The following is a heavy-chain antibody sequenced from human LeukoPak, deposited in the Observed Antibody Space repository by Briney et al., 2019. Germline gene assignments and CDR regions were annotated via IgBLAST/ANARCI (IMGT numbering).Heavy chain of an antibody. Sequence: GGSLRLSCAASGFTFSSYSMNWVRQAPGKGLEWVGFIRSKTYGGTAVHAASVKGRFIISRDDSRSIAYLQMYRLKTEDTAVYYCTRDPVWNVFDIWGQGTRVTVSS. D-gene: IGHD1-14*01. J-gene: IGHJ3*02. V-gene: IGHV3-49*04. CDR1: GFTFSSYS. CDR2: IRSKTYGGTA. CDR3: TRDPVWNVFDI.